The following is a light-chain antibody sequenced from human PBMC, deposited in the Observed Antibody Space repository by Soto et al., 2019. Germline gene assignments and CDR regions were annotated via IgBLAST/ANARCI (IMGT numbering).Light chain of an antibody. J-gene: IGLJ2*01. CDR1: SSDIGNNY. Sequence: QSVLTQPPSVSXXPGQKVTISCSGSSSDIGNNYVSWYQQLPTTAPKLLIYDNNQRPSGIPDRFSGSKSGTSATLDITGLQTGDEADYYCGTWDTGLSAAVFGGGTKLTVL. V-gene: IGLV1-51*01. CDR2: DNN. CDR3: GTWDTGLSAAV.